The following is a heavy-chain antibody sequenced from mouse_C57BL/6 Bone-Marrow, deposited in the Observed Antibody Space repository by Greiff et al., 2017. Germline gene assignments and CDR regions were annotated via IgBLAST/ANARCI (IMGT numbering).Heavy chain of an antibody. CDR1: GYTFTSYW. V-gene: IGHV1-52*01. Sequence: VKLQQPGAELVRPGSSVKLSCKASGYTFTSYWMHWVKQRPIQGLEWIGNIDPSDSETHYNQKFKDKATLTVDKSSSTAYMQLSSLTSEDSAVYYCAREGYGSSYGYYAMDYWGQGTSVTVSS. CDR3: AREGYGSSYGYYAMDY. J-gene: IGHJ4*01. D-gene: IGHD1-1*01. CDR2: IDPSDSET.